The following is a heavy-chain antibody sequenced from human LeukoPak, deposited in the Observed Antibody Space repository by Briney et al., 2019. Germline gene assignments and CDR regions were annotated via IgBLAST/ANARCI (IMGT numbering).Heavy chain of an antibody. CDR3: ARGGQSGLARYWFDP. Sequence: GGFLRLSCAASGFTFSSYGMHWVRQAPGKGLEWVAVISYDGSNKYYADSVKGRFTISRDNSKNTLYLQMNSLRAEDTAVYYCARGGQSGLARYWFDPWGQGTLVTVSS. J-gene: IGHJ5*02. V-gene: IGHV3-30*03. CDR2: ISYDGSNK. CDR1: GFTFSSYG. D-gene: IGHD3-3*01.